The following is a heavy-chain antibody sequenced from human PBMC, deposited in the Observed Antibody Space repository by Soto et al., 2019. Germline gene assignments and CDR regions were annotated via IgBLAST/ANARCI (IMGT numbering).Heavy chain of an antibody. CDR1: GFTFDDYA. D-gene: IGHD1-26*01. J-gene: IGHJ4*02. CDR2: ISLNSGSI. Sequence: GGSLRLSCAAPGFTFDDYAIHWVRQAPGKGLEWVSGISLNSGSIGYADPVKGRFTISRDNAKNSLYLQMNSLRAEDTALYYCAKDKDGSYHYFDYWGQGTLVTVSS. CDR3: AKDKDGSYHYFDY. V-gene: IGHV3-9*01.